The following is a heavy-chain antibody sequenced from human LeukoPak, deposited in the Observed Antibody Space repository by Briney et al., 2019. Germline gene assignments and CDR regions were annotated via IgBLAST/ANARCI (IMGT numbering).Heavy chain of an antibody. CDR1: GYTFTSYD. CDR3: ARARVATKLDY. J-gene: IGHJ4*02. Sequence: ASVKVSCKASGYTFTSYDINWVRQATGQGPEWMGWMNPNSGNTDYAQKFQGRVTMTRDTSISTAYMELSRLKSDDTAVYYCARARVATKLDYWGQGTLVTVSS. V-gene: IGHV1-8*01. D-gene: IGHD5-12*01. CDR2: MNPNSGNT.